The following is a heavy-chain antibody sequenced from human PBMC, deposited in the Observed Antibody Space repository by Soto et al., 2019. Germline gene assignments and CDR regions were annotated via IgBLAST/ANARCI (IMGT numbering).Heavy chain of an antibody. CDR2: IYSGGST. V-gene: IGHV3-66*01. J-gene: IGHJ4*02. D-gene: IGHD3-10*01. CDR3: ARVVLGSGSYYFDY. Sequence: LRLSCAASGFTVSSSYMSWVRQAPGKGLEWVSIIYSGGSTYYADFVKGRFTISRDNSKNTLYLQMNSLRAEDTAVYYCARVVLGSGSYYFDYWGPGTLVTVSS. CDR1: GFTVSSSY.